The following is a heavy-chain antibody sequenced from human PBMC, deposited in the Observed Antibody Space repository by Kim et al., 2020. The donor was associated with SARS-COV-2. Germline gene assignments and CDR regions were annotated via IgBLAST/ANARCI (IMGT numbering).Heavy chain of an antibody. V-gene: IGHV3-23*01. CDR1: GFTFSNYG. Sequence: GGSLRLSCAASGFTFSNYGMNWVRQAPGKGLEWVSSISDDGRSTYCSDSVKGRFTISRDNSKNTLYLQMHSLGAGDTALYYCAKRIEYSSSSAYFDYWGQGALVTVSS. D-gene: IGHD6-6*01. CDR2: ISDDGRST. CDR3: AKRIEYSSSSAYFDY. J-gene: IGHJ4*02.